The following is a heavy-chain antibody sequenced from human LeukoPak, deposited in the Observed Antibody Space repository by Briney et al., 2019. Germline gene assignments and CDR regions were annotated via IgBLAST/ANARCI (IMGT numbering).Heavy chain of an antibody. J-gene: IGHJ4*02. D-gene: IGHD2-2*01. CDR2: IIPILGIA. V-gene: IGHV1-69*04. CDR1: GGTFSSYA. CDR3: ASRYCSSTSCPDY. Sequence: SVKVSCKASGGTFSSYAISWVRQAPGQGLEWMGRIIPILGIANYAQKFQGRATITADKSTSTAYMELSSLRSEDTAVYYCASRYCSSTSCPDYWGQGTLSPSPQ.